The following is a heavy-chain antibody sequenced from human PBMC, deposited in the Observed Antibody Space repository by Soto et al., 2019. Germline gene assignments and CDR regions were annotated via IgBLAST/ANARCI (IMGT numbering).Heavy chain of an antibody. CDR3: ARSQGSSTSLEIYYYYYYGMDV. CDR1: GGTFSSYA. CDR2: IIPISGTA. J-gene: IGHJ6*02. Sequence: QVQLVQSGAEVKKPGSSVKVSCKASGGTFSSYAISWLRQAPGQGLEWMGGIIPISGTANYAQKFKGRDTIAAEESTRTAYMELSSLRSEDTAVYYCARSQGSSTSLEIYYYYYYGMDVWGQGTTVTVSS. V-gene: IGHV1-69*01. D-gene: IGHD2-2*01.